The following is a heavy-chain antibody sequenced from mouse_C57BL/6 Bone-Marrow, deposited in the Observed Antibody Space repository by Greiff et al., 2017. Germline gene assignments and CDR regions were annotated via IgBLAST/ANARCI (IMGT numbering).Heavy chain of an antibody. CDR3: ARHRYGSSSWYFDV. Sequence: EVKLVESGGDLVKPEGSLKLSCAASGFTFSSYGMSWVRQTPDKRLEWVATISSGGSYTYYPDSVKGRFTISRDNAKNTLYLQMSSLKSEDTAMYYCARHRYGSSSWYFDVWGTGTTVTVSS. CDR2: ISSGGSYT. CDR1: GFTFSSYG. V-gene: IGHV5-6*01. J-gene: IGHJ1*03. D-gene: IGHD1-1*01.